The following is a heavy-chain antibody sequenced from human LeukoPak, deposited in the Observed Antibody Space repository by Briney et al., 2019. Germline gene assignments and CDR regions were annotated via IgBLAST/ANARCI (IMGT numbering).Heavy chain of an antibody. V-gene: IGHV1-69*04. D-gene: IGHD6-13*01. J-gene: IGHJ3*02. CDR3: ARGLGYAAAPGAFDI. CDR2: IIPILGIA. Sequence: TVKVSCKASGGTFSSYAISWVRKAPGQVLEWMGRIIPILGIANYAQKFQGRVTITADKSTSTAYMELSSLRSEDTAVYYCARGLGYAAAPGAFDIWGQGTMVTVSS. CDR1: GGTFSSYA.